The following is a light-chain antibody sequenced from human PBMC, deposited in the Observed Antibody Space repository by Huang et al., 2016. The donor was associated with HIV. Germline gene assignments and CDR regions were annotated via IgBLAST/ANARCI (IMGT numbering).Light chain of an antibody. CDR3: QQYERPPDT. CDR2: GAS. CDR1: QSVGIY. J-gene: IGKJ3*01. Sequence: EIVLTQSPGTLSLSPGERATLSCRASQSVGIYLAWYQQKPGQAPRLLIYGASTRVTGIPDRFRCGGSGTDFTLSISRLEPEDFAVYYCQQYERPPDTFGPGTKVNIK. V-gene: IGKV3-20*01.